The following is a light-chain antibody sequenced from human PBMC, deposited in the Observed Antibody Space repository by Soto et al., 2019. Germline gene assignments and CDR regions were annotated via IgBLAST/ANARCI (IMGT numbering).Light chain of an antibody. V-gene: IGKV1-39*01. J-gene: IGKJ4*01. CDR3: QQSFSSPLT. CDR1: QNIKKY. Sequence: DIQMTQSPSALSASVGDRVTITCRASQNIKKYLNWYRQKPGKAPDLLIYTASSLQVGFPTRFSGSGSGTYFTLTITSLQPEDSATYYCQQSFSSPLTFGGGTKVDIK. CDR2: TAS.